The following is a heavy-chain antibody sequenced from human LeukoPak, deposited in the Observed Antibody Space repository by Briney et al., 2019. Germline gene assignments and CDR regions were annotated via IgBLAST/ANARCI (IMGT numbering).Heavy chain of an antibody. CDR1: GFTVSSNY. D-gene: IGHD1-14*01. V-gene: IGHV3-53*01. Sequence: GGSLRLSCAASGFTVSSNYMTWVRQGPGKGLEWASIIYSGGSTNYADSVKGRFAISRDTSKNTLYLQMNSLRAEDTAVYYCARGRTRRSPFDIWGRGTMVTVSS. CDR3: ARGRTRRSPFDI. J-gene: IGHJ3*02. CDR2: IYSGGST.